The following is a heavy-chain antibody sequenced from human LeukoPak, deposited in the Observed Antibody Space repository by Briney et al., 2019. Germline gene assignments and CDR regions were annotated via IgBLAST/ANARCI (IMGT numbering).Heavy chain of an antibody. CDR2: FDPEDGET. V-gene: IGHV1-24*01. J-gene: IGHJ5*02. Sequence: GASVKVSCKVSGYTLTELSMHWVRQAPGKGLEWMGGFDPEDGETIYAQKFQGRVTMTEDTSTDTAYMELSRLRSDDTAVYYCARDRRGSGWYTGWWFDPWGQGTLVTVSS. CDR3: ARDRRGSGWYTGWWFDP. CDR1: GYTLTELS. D-gene: IGHD6-19*01.